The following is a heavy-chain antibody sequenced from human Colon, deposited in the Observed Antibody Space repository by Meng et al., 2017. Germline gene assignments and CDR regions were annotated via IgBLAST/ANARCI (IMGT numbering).Heavy chain of an antibody. D-gene: IGHD4-17*01. V-gene: IGHV4-30-4*01. Sequence: HGQLPDSGPGLVKPSRTLSLTCTVSGGSISSGDYYWSWIRQPPGKGLEWIGYIYYSGSTYYNPSLKSRVTISVDTSKNQFSLKLSSVTAADTAVYYCARGPTTYFDYWGQGTLVTVSS. CDR3: ARGPTTYFDY. CDR1: GGSISSGDYY. J-gene: IGHJ4*02. CDR2: IYYSGST.